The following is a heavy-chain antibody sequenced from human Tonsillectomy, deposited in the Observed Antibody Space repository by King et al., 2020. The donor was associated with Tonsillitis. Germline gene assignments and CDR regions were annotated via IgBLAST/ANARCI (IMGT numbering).Heavy chain of an antibody. J-gene: IGHJ5*02. CDR2: ISSSGGTI. CDR1: GFTFSEYY. D-gene: IGHD1-20*01. Sequence: VQLVQSGGGLVKPGGSLRLSCAASGFTFSEYYMTWIRQAPGKGLEWVSYISSSGGTIYYADSVKGRFTVSRDNAKHSLYLQMNSLRAEDTAVYYCARENNWRPSSWFDPWGQGTLVTVAS. V-gene: IGHV3-11*01. CDR3: ARENNWRPSSWFDP.